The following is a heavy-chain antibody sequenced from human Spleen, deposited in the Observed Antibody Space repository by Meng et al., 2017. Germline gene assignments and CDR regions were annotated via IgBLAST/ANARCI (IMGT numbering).Heavy chain of an antibody. CDR2: MYHTGSP. V-gene: IGHV4-4*02. D-gene: IGHD4-11*01. J-gene: IGHJ4*02. Sequence: QVPLQEAGPGLVEPSGTLSSPCAVSGGSISSSNWWSWLRQPPGKGLEWIGEMYHTGSPNYNPSLKSRVTISVDTSQNNLSLKLSSVTAADSAVYYCARGPTTMAHDFDYWGQGTLVTVSS. CDR1: GGSISSSNW. CDR3: ARGPTTMAHDFDY.